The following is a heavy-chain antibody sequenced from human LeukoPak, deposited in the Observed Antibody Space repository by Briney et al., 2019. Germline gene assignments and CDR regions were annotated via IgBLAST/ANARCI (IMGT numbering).Heavy chain of an antibody. CDR3: ATGSNYRPDY. V-gene: IGHV1-24*01. CDR2: FDPEDGET. CDR1: GYTLTELS. Sequence: ASVKVSCKVSGYTLTELSMHWVXQAXGKGXEWMGGFDPEDGETIXAQKFQGXVTXXXDTSTDTAYMELSSLRSEDTAVYYCATGSNYRPDYWGQGTLVTVSS. D-gene: IGHD4-11*01. J-gene: IGHJ4*02.